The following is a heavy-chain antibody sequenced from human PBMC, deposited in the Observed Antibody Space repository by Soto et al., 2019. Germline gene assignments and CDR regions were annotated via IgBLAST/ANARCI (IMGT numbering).Heavy chain of an antibody. J-gene: IGHJ4*02. Sequence: QVQLVQSGAEVKKPGASVKVSCKASGYTFTDHYIHWVRQAPGQGLEWLGWVTPNTGGSHYAQKLKGRVTMTRDTSINTAYVELTSLTSDDTAVYYCARQSDAFDYWGQGALVTVSS. CDR2: VTPNTGGS. CDR1: GYTFTDHY. V-gene: IGHV1-2*02. CDR3: ARQSDAFDY.